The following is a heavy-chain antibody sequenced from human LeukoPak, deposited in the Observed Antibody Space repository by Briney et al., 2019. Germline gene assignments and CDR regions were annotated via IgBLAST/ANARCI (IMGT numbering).Heavy chain of an antibody. CDR1: GFTFSSYA. CDR2: ISGSGGST. J-gene: IGHJ4*02. D-gene: IGHD2-2*01. CDR3: AKDVPNCSSTSCPADY. Sequence: GGSLRLSCAASGFTFSSYAMSWVRQAPGKGLEWVSAISGSGGSTYYADSVKGRFTISRDNSKNTLYLQMNSLRAEDTAVYYCAKDVPNCSSTSCPADYWGQGTLVTVSS. V-gene: IGHV3-23*01.